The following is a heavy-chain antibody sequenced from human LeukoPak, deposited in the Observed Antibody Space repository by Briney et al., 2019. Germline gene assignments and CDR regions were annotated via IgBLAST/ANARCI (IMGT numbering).Heavy chain of an antibody. V-gene: IGHV4-34*01. CDR3: ARGRVTIFGVAIDYFDY. CDR1: GESFSGYY. D-gene: IGHD3-3*01. J-gene: IGHJ4*02. Sequence: SETLSLTCAVYGESFSGYYWSWIRQPPGKGLEWIGEINHSGSTNYNPSLKSRVTISVDTSKNQFSLKLSSVTAADTAVYYCARGRVTIFGVAIDYFDYWGQGTLVTVSS. CDR2: INHSGST.